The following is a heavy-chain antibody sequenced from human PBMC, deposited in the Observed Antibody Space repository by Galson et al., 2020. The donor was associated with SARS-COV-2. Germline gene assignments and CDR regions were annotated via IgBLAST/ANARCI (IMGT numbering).Heavy chain of an antibody. CDR3: ARGPFWVQLEREYYMDV. V-gene: IGHV3-48*01. Sequence: GGSLRLSCAASGFTFSSYSMNWVRQAPGKGLEWVSYISSSSSTIYYADSVKGRFTISRDNAKNSLYLQMNSLRAEDTAVYYCARGPFWVQLEREYYMDVWGKGTTVTVSS. J-gene: IGHJ6*03. CDR1: GFTFSSYS. CDR2: ISSSSSTI. D-gene: IGHD1-1*01.